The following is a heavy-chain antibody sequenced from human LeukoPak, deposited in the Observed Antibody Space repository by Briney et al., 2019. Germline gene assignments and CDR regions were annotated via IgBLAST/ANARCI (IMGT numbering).Heavy chain of an antibody. CDR3: AGGRYFDWLLSYFQH. CDR1: GFTFSNYA. CDR2: ISGSGGST. V-gene: IGHV3-23*01. D-gene: IGHD3-9*01. Sequence: GGSLRLSCAGSGFTFSNYAMRWVRQAPGKGLEWVSAISGSGGSTYYADSVKGRFTISRDNSKNTLYLQMNSLRAEDTAVYYCAGGRYFDWLLSYFQHWGQGTLVTVSS. J-gene: IGHJ1*01.